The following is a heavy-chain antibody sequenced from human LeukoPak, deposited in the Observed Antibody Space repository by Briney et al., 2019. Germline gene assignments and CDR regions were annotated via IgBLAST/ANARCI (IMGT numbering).Heavy chain of an antibody. D-gene: IGHD2-2*01. V-gene: IGHV4-39*07. J-gene: IGHJ4*02. Sequence: SETLSLTCTVSGGSISSSSYYWGWIRQPPGKGLEWIGSIYYSGSTYYNPSLKSRVTISVDTSKNQFSLKLSSVTAADTAVYYCARVRYCSSTSCYYYFDYWGQGTLVTVSS. CDR2: IYYSGST. CDR3: ARVRYCSSTSCYYYFDY. CDR1: GGSISSSSYY.